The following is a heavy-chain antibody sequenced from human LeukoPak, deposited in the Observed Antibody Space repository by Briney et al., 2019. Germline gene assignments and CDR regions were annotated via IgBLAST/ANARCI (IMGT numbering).Heavy chain of an antibody. J-gene: IGHJ4*02. D-gene: IGHD3-10*01. CDR3: ARDVRLLWFGEFVGESSSTYDY. CDR2: ISAYNGNT. Sequence: ASVKVSFKASGYTFTSYGISWVRQAPGQGLEWMGWISAYNGNTNYAQKLQGRVTMTTDTSTSTAYMELRSLRSDDTAVYYCARDVRLLWFGEFVGESSSTYDYWGQGTLVTVSS. V-gene: IGHV1-18*01. CDR1: GYTFTSYG.